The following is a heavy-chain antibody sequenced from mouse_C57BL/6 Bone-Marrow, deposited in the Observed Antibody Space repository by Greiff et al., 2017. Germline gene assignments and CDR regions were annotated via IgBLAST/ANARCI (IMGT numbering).Heavy chain of an antibody. Sequence: QVQLQQSGAELVRPGASVKLSCKASGYTFTSYGISWVKQRPGQGLEWIGEIYPRSGSTYYNEKFKGKATLTADKSSSTAYMELRSLTSEDSAVYFCAEGSVYYGYYVPFAYWGQGTLVTVSA. J-gene: IGHJ3*01. D-gene: IGHD2-3*01. CDR3: AEGSVYYGYYVPFAY. CDR1: GYTFTSYG. V-gene: IGHV1-81*01. CDR2: IYPRSGST.